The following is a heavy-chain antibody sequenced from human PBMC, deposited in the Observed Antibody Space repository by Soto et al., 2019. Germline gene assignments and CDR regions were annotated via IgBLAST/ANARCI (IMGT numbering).Heavy chain of an antibody. V-gene: IGHV4-31*03. J-gene: IGHJ4*02. CDR2: IYFTGST. CDR3: ARDWGSSGWPN. D-gene: IGHD6-19*01. Sequence: SETLSLTCTVSGHSLSSGGYYWSWIRQHPRKGLEWVGYIYFTGSTLYNPSLKSRLAMSLDTSKNQFSLRLTSVTAADTAVYFCARDWGSSGWPNWGQGTLVTVSS. CDR1: GHSLSSGGYY.